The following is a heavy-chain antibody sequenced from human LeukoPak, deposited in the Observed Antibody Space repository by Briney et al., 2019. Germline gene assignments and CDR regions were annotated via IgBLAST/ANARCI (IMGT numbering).Heavy chain of an antibody. Sequence: GGSLRLSCAASGFTFSSYGMHWVRQAPGKGLEWVAVISFDGSNSFYADSVKGRFTISRDNSKNTLYLQMNSLRAEDTAVYYCARGPRYNGYYYGMDVWGQGTTVTVSS. J-gene: IGHJ6*02. CDR1: GFTFSSYG. V-gene: IGHV3-30*03. CDR2: ISFDGSNS. D-gene: IGHD1-14*01. CDR3: ARGPRYNGYYYGMDV.